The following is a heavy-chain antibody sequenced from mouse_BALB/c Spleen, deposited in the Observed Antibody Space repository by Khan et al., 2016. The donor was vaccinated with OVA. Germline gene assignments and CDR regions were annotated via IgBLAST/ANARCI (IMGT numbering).Heavy chain of an antibody. J-gene: IGHJ4*01. CDR3: ARSNYYGSSLYAMDY. D-gene: IGHD1-1*01. CDR2: IGPGSGDT. CDR1: DYTFTSFW. V-gene: IGHV1S41*01. Sequence: DLLKPGASVKLSCKASDYTFTSFWINWIKQRPGQGLEWVGHIGPGSGDTYYNEIFKGKATLTVDTSSSTAYIQLSSLSSEDSAVYFCARSNYYGSSLYAMDYWGQGTSVTVSS.